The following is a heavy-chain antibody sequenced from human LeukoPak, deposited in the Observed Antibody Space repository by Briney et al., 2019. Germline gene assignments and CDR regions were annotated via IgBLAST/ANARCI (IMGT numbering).Heavy chain of an antibody. CDR1: GGSISSYY. CDR3: ARGAILRYFDWSYNWFDP. CDR2: IYYSGST. J-gene: IGHJ5*02. Sequence: SETLSLTCTVSGGSISSYYWSWIRQPPGKGLERIGYIYYSGSTNYNPPLKSRVTISVDTSKNQFSLKLSSVTAADTAVYYCARGAILRYFDWSYNWFDPWGQGTLVTVSS. V-gene: IGHV4-59*01. D-gene: IGHD3-9*01.